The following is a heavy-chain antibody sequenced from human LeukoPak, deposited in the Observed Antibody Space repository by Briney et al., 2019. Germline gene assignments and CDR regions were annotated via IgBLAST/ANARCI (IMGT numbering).Heavy chain of an antibody. V-gene: IGHV1-8*03. CDR1: GYTFTSYD. Sequence: ASVKVSCKASGYTFTSYDINWVRQATGQGLEWMGWMNPNSGNTGYAQKFQGRVTITADTSRSTAYMELSSLRSEDTAAYYCARASNYYGAPTQKYHYYYMDVWGKGTTVTVSS. CDR2: MNPNSGNT. D-gene: IGHD3-10*01. CDR3: ARASNYYGAPTQKYHYYYMDV. J-gene: IGHJ6*03.